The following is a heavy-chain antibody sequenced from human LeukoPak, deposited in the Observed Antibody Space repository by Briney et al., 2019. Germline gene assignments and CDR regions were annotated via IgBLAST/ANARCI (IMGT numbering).Heavy chain of an antibody. J-gene: IGHJ4*02. Sequence: GGSLRLSCAASGFTFSSYAMHWVRQSPGKGLEWVAVISYDGSNKYYADSVKGRFTISRDNSKNTLYLQMNSLRAEDTAVYYCAGPLSAYSSSFRLAYWGQGTLVTVSS. CDR3: AGPLSAYSSSFRLAY. CDR2: ISYDGSNK. CDR1: GFTFSSYA. V-gene: IGHV3-30-3*01. D-gene: IGHD6-6*01.